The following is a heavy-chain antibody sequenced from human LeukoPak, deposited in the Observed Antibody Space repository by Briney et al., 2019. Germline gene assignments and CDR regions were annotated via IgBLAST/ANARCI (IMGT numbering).Heavy chain of an antibody. CDR3: AKDIHNWGSDY. CDR2: IYYSGST. V-gene: IGHV4-59*01. CDR1: GGSISNYY. D-gene: IGHD7-27*01. Sequence: SETLSLTWTFSGGSISNYYWSWIRQPPGKGLEWIGYIYYSGSTNYNPSLKSRVTISVDTSKNQFSLKLSSVTAADTAVYYCAKDIHNWGSDYWGQGTLVTVSS. J-gene: IGHJ4*02.